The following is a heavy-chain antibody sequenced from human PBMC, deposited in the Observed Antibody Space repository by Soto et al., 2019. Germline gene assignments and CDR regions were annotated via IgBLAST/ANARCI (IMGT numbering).Heavy chain of an antibody. V-gene: IGHV3-30*18. CDR1: GFTFSDYA. J-gene: IGHJ4*02. D-gene: IGHD6-19*01. CDR3: AKGGRQWLVTSDFNY. Sequence: VQLVESGGGVVQPGRSLRLSCAASGFTFSDYAMHWVLQAPGKGLEWVAVVSHDGRTTHYADSVKGRFTISRDSSKKTVSLEMTSLRAEDTAVYYCAKGGRQWLVTSDFNYWGQGALVTVSS. CDR2: VSHDGRTT.